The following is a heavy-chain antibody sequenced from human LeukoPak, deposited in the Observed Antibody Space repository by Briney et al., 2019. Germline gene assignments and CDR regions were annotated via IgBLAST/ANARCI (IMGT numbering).Heavy chain of an antibody. CDR3: AKEKQRRRGYYYYMDV. CDR2: ISGSGGST. V-gene: IGHV3-23*01. Sequence: GGSLRLSCAASGFTFSSYAMSWVRQAPGKGLEWVSAISGSGGSTYYADSVKGRFTISRDNSKNTLYLQMNSLRAEDTAVNYCAKEKQRRRGYYYYMDVWGKGTTVTVSS. J-gene: IGHJ6*03. CDR1: GFTFSSYA. D-gene: IGHD6-25*01.